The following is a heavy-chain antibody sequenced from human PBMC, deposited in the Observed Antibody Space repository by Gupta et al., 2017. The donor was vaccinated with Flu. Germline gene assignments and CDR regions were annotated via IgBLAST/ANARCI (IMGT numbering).Heavy chain of an antibody. D-gene: IGHD2-21*02. J-gene: IGHJ4*02. Sequence: QVQLQESGPGLVKPSQTLSLTCTVSGGSISSGGYYWSWIRQHPGKGLEWIGYIYYSGSTYYNPSLKSRVTISVDTSKNQFSLKLSSVTAADTAVYYCAREIGCGGDCYRYIDYWGQGTLVTVSS. V-gene: IGHV4-31*03. CDR1: GGSISSGGYY. CDR2: IYYSGST. CDR3: AREIGCGGDCYRYIDY.